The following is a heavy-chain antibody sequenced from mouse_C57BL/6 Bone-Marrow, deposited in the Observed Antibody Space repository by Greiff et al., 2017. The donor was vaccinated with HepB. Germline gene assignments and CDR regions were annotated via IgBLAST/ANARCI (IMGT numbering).Heavy chain of an antibody. CDR2: IDPNSGGT. Sequence: QVHVKQPGAELVKPGASVKLSCKASGYTFTSYWMHWVKQRPGRGLEWIGRIDPNSGGTKYNEKFKSKATLTVDKPSSTAYMQLSSLTSEDSAVYYCAPYGYGDTPYYFDYWGQGTTLTVSS. CDR1: GYTFTSYW. V-gene: IGHV1-72*01. D-gene: IGHD2-2*01. CDR3: APYGYGDTPYYFDY. J-gene: IGHJ2*01.